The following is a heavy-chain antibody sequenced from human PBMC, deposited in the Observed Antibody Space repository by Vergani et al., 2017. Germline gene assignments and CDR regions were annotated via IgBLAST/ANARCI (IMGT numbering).Heavy chain of an antibody. CDR3: ARDRNDYGDYGYYYYYMDV. CDR1: GYSFTSYW. J-gene: IGHJ6*03. Sequence: EVQLVQSGAEVKKPGESLRISCKGSGYSFTSYWISWVRQMPGKGLEWMGRIDPSDSYTNYSPSFQGHVTISADKSISTAYLQWSSLKASDTAMYYCARDRNDYGDYGYYYYYMDVWGKGTTVTVSS. D-gene: IGHD4-17*01. V-gene: IGHV5-10-1*03. CDR2: IDPSDSYT.